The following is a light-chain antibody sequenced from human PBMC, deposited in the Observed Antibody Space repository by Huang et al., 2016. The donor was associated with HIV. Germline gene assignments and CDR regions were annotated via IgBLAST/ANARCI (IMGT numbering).Light chain of an antibody. Sequence: DIQMTQSPSSLSASIGDRVTITCRASRHIYSYLNWYQQRTGKAPKLLIYDAANLEVGFPSRFSGSGSGRNFTLIISSLQPEDFATYYCQQYDSLPRTFGPGTKV. CDR1: RHIYSY. J-gene: IGKJ3*01. V-gene: IGKV1-33*01. CDR2: DAA. CDR3: QQYDSLPRT.